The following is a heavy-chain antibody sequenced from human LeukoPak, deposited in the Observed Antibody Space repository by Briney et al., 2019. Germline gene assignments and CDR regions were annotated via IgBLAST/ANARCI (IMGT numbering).Heavy chain of an antibody. CDR1: GGSFSGYY. D-gene: IGHD3-10*01. J-gene: IGHJ4*02. V-gene: IGHV4-34*01. Sequence: PSETLSLTCAVYGGSFSGYYWSWIRQPPGKGLEWIGEINHSGSTNYNPSLKSRVTISVDTSKNQFSLKLSSVTAADTAVYYCARGAIWFGRFDYWGQGTLVTVSS. CDR2: INHSGST. CDR3: ARGAIWFGRFDY.